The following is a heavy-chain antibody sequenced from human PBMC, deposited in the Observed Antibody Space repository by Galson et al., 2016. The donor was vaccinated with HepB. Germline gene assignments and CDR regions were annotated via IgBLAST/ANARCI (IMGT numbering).Heavy chain of an antibody. CDR3: ARGEGLSYDFWRGSPRPNWFDP. V-gene: IGHV3-21*01. CDR1: GFTFSSSS. J-gene: IGHJ5*02. CDR2: IIRSSSDI. Sequence: SLRLSCEASGFTFSSSSMNWVRQAPGRGLEWVSSIIRSSSDIYYADSLKGRFTISRDNAKNSLYLQMNSLRSEDTAVYYCARGEGLSYDFWRGSPRPNWFDPWGQGTLVTVSS. D-gene: IGHD3-3*01.